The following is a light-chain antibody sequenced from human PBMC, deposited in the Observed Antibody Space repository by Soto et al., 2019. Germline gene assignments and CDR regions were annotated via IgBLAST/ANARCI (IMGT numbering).Light chain of an antibody. J-gene: IGKJ2*01. CDR1: QSVTNKY. CDR3: HQYGSSPPYT. Sequence: EVVLTQSPGTLSLSPGERATLSCRASQSVTNKYLAWYQQKPGQAPRLLIFGSYDRATGIPDRFSGSGSGTDFTLTISRLEPEDFAVYYCHQYGSSPPYTFGQGTKLEI. CDR2: GSY. V-gene: IGKV3-20*01.